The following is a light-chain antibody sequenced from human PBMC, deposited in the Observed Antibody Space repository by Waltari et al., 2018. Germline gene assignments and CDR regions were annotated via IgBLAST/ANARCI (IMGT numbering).Light chain of an antibody. Sequence: SALTQPRSVSGSPGQSVTISCTGTTNALGSYTYVPWYQQHPGKAPKLIILDVTKRPSGVPDRLSGSKSGNTASLTISGLRAEDEAEYYCCSYAGSYTWVFGGGTKLTVV. V-gene: IGLV2-11*01. CDR2: DVT. J-gene: IGLJ3*02. CDR1: TNALGSYTY. CDR3: CSYAGSYTWV.